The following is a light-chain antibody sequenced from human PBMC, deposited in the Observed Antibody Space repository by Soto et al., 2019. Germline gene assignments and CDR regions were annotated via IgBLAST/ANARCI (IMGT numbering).Light chain of an antibody. Sequence: EVVVTQSPATLSVSLGDRATLSCSASQSVSSNLAWYQQKPGQAPRLLFYDASSRATGIPARFSGSGSGTDFTLTISSLEPEDFAVYYCQQRSNWPRWTFGQGTKVDIK. CDR1: QSVSSN. J-gene: IGKJ1*01. CDR2: DAS. V-gene: IGKV3-11*01. CDR3: QQRSNWPRWT.